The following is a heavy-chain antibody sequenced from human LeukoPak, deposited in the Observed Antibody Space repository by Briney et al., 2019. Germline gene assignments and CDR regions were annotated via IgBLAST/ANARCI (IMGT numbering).Heavy chain of an antibody. J-gene: IGHJ4*02. CDR3: AKAPDSISMIRGVIGY. Sequence: GGSLRLSCAASGFTFDDYAMHWVRQAPGKGLEWVSGISWNSGSIGYADSVKGRFTISRDNSKSTPYLQMNSLRAEDTAVYYCAKAPDSISMIRGVIGYWGQGTLVTVSS. V-gene: IGHV3-9*01. D-gene: IGHD3-10*01. CDR1: GFTFDDYA. CDR2: ISWNSGSI.